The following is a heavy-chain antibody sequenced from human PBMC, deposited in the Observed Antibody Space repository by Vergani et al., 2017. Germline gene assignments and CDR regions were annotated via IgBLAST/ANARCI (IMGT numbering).Heavy chain of an antibody. CDR3: AREGQWLVVGWFDP. CDR1: GGSISSYY. CDR2: IYYSGST. V-gene: IGHV4-59*01. J-gene: IGHJ5*02. Sequence: QVQLQESGPGLVKPSETLSLTCTVSGGSISSYYWSWIRQPPGKGLEWIGYIYYSGSTNYNPSLKSRVTISGDTSQNQFPLKLSSVTAAGTAVYYCAREGQWLVVGWFDPWGQGTLVTVSS. D-gene: IGHD6-19*01.